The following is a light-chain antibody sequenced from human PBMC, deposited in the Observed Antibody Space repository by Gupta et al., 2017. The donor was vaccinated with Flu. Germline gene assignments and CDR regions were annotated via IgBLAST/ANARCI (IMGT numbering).Light chain of an antibody. CDR3: ASYTSTTTLV. Sequence: QSALTQPASVSGSPGPSITFSCTGTSSDVGGYNYVSWYQPHPGKAPKLIIYEVTNRPSGVSNRFSGSKSGNTASLTISGLQAEDEADYYCASYTSTTTLVFGGGTKLTVL. V-gene: IGLV2-14*01. CDR1: SSDVGGYNY. J-gene: IGLJ3*02. CDR2: EVT.